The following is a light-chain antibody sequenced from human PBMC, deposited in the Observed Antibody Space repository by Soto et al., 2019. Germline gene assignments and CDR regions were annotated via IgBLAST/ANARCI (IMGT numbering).Light chain of an antibody. CDR1: QSVSSN. J-gene: IGKJ1*01. Sequence: EIVMTQSPATLSVSPVGRATLSCRASQSVSSNLAWYQQKPGQAPRLLIYGASTRATGIPERFSGSGSGTEFTLTISSLQSEDFAVYYCQQYTNWPKTFGQGTKVDIK. V-gene: IGKV3D-15*01. CDR2: GAS. CDR3: QQYTNWPKT.